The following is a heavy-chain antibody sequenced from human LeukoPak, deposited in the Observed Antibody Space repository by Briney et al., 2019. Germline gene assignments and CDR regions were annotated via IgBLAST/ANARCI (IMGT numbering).Heavy chain of an antibody. CDR2: ISSSGSII. V-gene: IGHV3-11*01. Sequence: PGGSLRLSRAASEFTFSDYYMSWSRQAPGKGLEWVSSISSSGSIIYYADSVKGRFTISRDNAKNSLYLQMDSLRAEDTAVYYCARARFGSSFEDYWGQGTLVTVSS. J-gene: IGHJ4*02. CDR3: ARARFGSSFEDY. CDR1: EFTFSDYY. D-gene: IGHD6-6*01.